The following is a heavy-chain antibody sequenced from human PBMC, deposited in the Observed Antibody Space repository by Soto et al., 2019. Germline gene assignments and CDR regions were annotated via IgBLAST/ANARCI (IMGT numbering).Heavy chain of an antibody. CDR2: INSDGSST. D-gene: IGHD7-27*01. J-gene: IGHJ4*02. CDR1: GFTFSSYW. CDR3: ARDPALGLFDY. V-gene: IGHV3-74*01. Sequence: PGGSLRLSCVASGFTFSSYWMHWVRQAPGKGLVWVSRINSDGSSTNYGGSVKGRFTVSRDNAKNTLYLQMNSLKAEDTAVYYCARDPALGLFDYWGPGTLVTVSS.